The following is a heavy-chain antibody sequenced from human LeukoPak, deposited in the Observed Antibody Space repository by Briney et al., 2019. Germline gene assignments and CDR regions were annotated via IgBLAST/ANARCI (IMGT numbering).Heavy chain of an antibody. J-gene: IGHJ4*02. CDR2: ISSSSSYI. Sequence: PGGSLRLSCAASGFTFSSYSMNWVRQAPGKGLEWVSSISSSSSYIYYADSVKGRFTISRDNAKNSLYLQMNSLRAEDTAVYYCARGSSRDTAMVTVYWGQGTLVTVSS. D-gene: IGHD5-18*01. CDR1: GFTFSSYS. V-gene: IGHV3-21*01. CDR3: ARGSSRDTAMVTVY.